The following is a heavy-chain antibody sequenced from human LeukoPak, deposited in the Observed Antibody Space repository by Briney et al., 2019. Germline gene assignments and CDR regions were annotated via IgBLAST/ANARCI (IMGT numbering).Heavy chain of an antibody. V-gene: IGHV4-59*08. Sequence: PSETLSLTCTVSGGSISNYYWSWIRQPPGRGLEWSGYIYSSGHTNYNPSLKSRVTISVDTSKNQFSLNLTSVTAADTAVYYCARPRYSSSSPYDYWGQGTLVTVSS. D-gene: IGHD6-6*01. CDR2: IYSSGHT. J-gene: IGHJ4*02. CDR3: ARPRYSSSSPYDY. CDR1: GGSISNYY.